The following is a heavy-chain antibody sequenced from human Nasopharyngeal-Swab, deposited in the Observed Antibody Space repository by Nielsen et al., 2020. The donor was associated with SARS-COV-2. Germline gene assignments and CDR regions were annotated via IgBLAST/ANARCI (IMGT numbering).Heavy chain of an antibody. CDR1: GYSFTNYW. CDR3: ARLRSGTSYYNYYMDV. J-gene: IGHJ6*03. CDR2: IDPSDSYT. Sequence: GESLEISCKGSGYSFTNYWITWVRQMPGKGLEWMGRIDPSDSYTNYSPSFQGHVTISADKSISTAYLQWSSLKASDTAMYYCARLRSGTSYYNYYMDVWGQGTTVTVSS. D-gene: IGHD1-1*01. V-gene: IGHV5-10-1*01.